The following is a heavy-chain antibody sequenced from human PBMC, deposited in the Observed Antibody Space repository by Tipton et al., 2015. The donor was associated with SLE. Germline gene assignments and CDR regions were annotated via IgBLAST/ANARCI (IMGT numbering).Heavy chain of an antibody. CDR3: AREDGIAAAGDY. D-gene: IGHD6-13*01. CDR1: GGFFSGYY. CDR2: INHSGST. J-gene: IGHJ4*02. Sequence: TLSLTCAVYGGFFSGYYWSWIRQPPGKGLEWIGEINHSGSTNYNPSLKSRVTISVDTSKNQFSLKLSSVTAADTAVYYCAREDGIAAAGDYWGQGTLVTVSS. V-gene: IGHV4-34*01.